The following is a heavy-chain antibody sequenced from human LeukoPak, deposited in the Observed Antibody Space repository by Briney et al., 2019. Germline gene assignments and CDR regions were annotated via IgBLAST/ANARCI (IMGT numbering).Heavy chain of an antibody. V-gene: IGHV4-4*07. Sequence: PSETLSLTCTVSGGSISSYYWSWIRQPAGKGLEWIGRIYTSGSTNYNPSLKSRVTMSVDTSKNQFSLKLSSVTAADTAVYYCAGTNNHYYYYYMDVWGKGTTVTVSS. D-gene: IGHD1-14*01. CDR3: AGTNNHYYYYYMDV. J-gene: IGHJ6*03. CDR2: IYTSGST. CDR1: GGSISSYY.